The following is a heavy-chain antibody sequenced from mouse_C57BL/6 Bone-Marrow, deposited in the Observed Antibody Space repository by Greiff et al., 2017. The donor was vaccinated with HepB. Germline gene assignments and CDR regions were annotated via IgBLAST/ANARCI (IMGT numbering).Heavy chain of an antibody. CDR1: GYSITSGYF. V-gene: IGHV3-6*01. CDR3: ASEEGRTGTDFEY. CDR2: ISYDGSN. J-gene: IGHJ2*01. Sequence: DVKLQESGPGLVKPSQSLSLPCSVTGYSITSGYFWNWIRQFPVTNLDWLGYISYDGSNNYNPSLKNRISITRDTSKNQFLLKLNSVTTEDTATNNCASEEGRTGTDFEYWGQGTTLTVSS. D-gene: IGHD4-1*01.